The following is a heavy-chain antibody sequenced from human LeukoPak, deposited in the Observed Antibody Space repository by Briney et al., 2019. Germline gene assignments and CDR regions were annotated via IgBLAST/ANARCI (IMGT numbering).Heavy chain of an antibody. Sequence: PGGSLRLSCSASGFSFSSFAMHWLRQAPAKGLEYVSVITTNGGSTYYADSVKGRFTISRDNAKNTVYFQLSSLRDEDTAVYYCAKVAAAGIGAFDIWGQGTMVTVSS. V-gene: IGHV3-64D*06. D-gene: IGHD6-13*01. CDR2: ITTNGGST. CDR3: AKVAAAGIGAFDI. CDR1: GFSFSSFA. J-gene: IGHJ3*02.